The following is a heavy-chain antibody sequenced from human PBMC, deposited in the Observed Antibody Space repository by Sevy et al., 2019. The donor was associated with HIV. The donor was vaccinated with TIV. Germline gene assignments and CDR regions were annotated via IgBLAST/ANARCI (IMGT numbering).Heavy chain of an antibody. Sequence: GGSLRLSCAASGFTFDDFAMHWVRQVPGKGLEWVSGLNWDSGSVAYADSVKGRFTISRGNAKNALFLQMNSLRAEDTAVYYCGKDIGATGIAVVANWGQGIQVTVSS. J-gene: IGHJ4*02. CDR1: GFTFDDFA. V-gene: IGHV3-9*01. CDR2: LNWDSGSV. CDR3: GKDIGATGIAVVAN. D-gene: IGHD6-19*01.